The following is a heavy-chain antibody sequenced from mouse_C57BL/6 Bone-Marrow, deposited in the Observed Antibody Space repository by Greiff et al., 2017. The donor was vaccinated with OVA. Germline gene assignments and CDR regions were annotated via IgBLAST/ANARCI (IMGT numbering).Heavy chain of an antibody. CDR1: GFTFTSYA. CDR2: ISDGGSYT. Sequence: EVQLLQSGGGLVKPGGSLKLSCAASGFTFTSYAMSWVRQTPGKRLEWVATISDGGSYTYYTDNVKGRFTISRDKAKNNLYLQMSHLKSEDTAMYYCAGDYTKSPDAMDYWGRGTSVTVSS. CDR3: AGDYTKSPDAMDY. V-gene: IGHV5-4*01. J-gene: IGHJ4*01. D-gene: IGHD1-3*01.